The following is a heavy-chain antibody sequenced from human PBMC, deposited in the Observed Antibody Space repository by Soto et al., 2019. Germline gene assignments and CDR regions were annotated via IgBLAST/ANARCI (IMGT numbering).Heavy chain of an antibody. Sequence: QVQLQESGPGLVKPSQTLSLTCTVSGGSISSGDYYWSWIRQPPGKGLEWIGYIYYSGSTYYNPSIKIRVTITVDTSKNQFSLKLSSVTAADTAVYYCALNGGTSIFFDYWGQGTLVTVSS. J-gene: IGHJ4*02. CDR2: IYYSGST. V-gene: IGHV4-30-4*01. CDR3: ALNGGTSIFFDY. CDR1: GGSISSGDYY. D-gene: IGHD2-15*01.